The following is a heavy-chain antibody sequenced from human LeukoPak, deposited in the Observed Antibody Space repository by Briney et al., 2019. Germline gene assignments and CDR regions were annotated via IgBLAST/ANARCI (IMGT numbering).Heavy chain of an antibody. CDR3: ARGYYDTSAYSNPFDF. J-gene: IGHJ4*02. V-gene: IGHV4-4*09. CDR2: IHISGST. D-gene: IGHD3-22*01. Sequence: PSETLSLTCTVSGDSISNYYWSWIRQTPGKGLEWIGYIHISGSTYHNPSLKSRVTISVDTSKNQFSLKLSSVTAADTAVYFCARGYYDTSAYSNPFDFWGQGTLVTVSS. CDR1: GDSISNYY.